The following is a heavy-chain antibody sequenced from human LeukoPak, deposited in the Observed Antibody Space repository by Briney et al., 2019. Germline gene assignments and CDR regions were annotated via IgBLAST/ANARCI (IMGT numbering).Heavy chain of an antibody. V-gene: IGHV3-7*01. CDR3: ARDRGYDTFDY. J-gene: IGHJ4*02. D-gene: IGHD5-12*01. CDR1: GFTFRSFW. CDR2: IKEDGSDK. Sequence: GGSLRLSCAASGFTFRSFWMSWVRQAPGKRLEWVANIKEDGSDKNYGDSVKGRFTISRDNTKSPVFLQMNSLRDEDTAVYFCARDRGYDTFDYWGQGTLVTVSS.